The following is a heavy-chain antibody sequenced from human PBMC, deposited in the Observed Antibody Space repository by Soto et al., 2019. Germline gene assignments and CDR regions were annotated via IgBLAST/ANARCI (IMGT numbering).Heavy chain of an antibody. CDR2: IYYSGST. J-gene: IGHJ6*02. CDR3: ARSPNYYYYGIDV. D-gene: IGHD3-10*01. V-gene: IGHV4-61*08. CDR1: GGSVSSGDYF. Sequence: KTSETLSLTCTVSGGSVSSGDYFWSWLRQSPGKRLGWIAYIYYSGSTNYNPSLKSRATISVDTSKSQVSLTLTSMTAADAALYYCARSPNYYYYGIDVWGPGTAVTVSS.